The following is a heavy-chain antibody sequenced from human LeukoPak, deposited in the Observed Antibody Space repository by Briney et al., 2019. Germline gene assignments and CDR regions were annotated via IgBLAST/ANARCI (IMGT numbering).Heavy chain of an antibody. V-gene: IGHV4-30-2*01. J-gene: IGHJ4*02. CDR3: ARGGLSSGWYG. CDR2: IYHSGNT. D-gene: IGHD6-19*01. CDR1: GGSISSGDYS. Sequence: PSETLSLTCIVSGGSISSGDYSWNWFRQPPGKGLEWIGNIYHSGNTFYSPSLKSRVTISLDTSKHQFSLRLNSVTAADTAVYYCARGGLSSGWYGWGQGTLVTVSS.